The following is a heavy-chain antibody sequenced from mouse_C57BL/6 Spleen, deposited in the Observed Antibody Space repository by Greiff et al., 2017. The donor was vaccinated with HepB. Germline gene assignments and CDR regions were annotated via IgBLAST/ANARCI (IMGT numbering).Heavy chain of an antibody. CDR2: ISYDGSN. V-gene: IGHV3-6*01. J-gene: IGHJ4*01. D-gene: IGHD2-5*01. CDR1: GYSITSGYY. Sequence: VQLKQSGPGLVKPSQSLSLTCSVTGYSITSGYYWNWIRQFPGNKLEWMGYISYDGSNNYNPSLKNRISITRDTSKNQFFLKLNSVTTEDTATYYCARGDGIVTTLYYYAMDYWGQGTSVTVSS. CDR3: ARGDGIVTTLYYYAMDY.